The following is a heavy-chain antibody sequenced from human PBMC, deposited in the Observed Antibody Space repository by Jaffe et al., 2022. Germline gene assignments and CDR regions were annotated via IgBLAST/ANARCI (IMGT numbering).Heavy chain of an antibody. V-gene: IGHV1-2*02. D-gene: IGHD3-16*01. CDR2: INPNSGGT. J-gene: IGHJ4*02. Sequence: QVQLVQSGAEVKKPGASVKVSCKASGYTFTGYYMHWVRQAPGQGLEWMGWINPNSGGTNYAQKFQGRVTMTRDTSISTAYMELSRLRSDDTAVYYCARVLRITFGGVGYYFDYWGQGTLVTVSS. CDR1: GYTFTGYY. CDR3: ARVLRITFGGVGYYFDY.